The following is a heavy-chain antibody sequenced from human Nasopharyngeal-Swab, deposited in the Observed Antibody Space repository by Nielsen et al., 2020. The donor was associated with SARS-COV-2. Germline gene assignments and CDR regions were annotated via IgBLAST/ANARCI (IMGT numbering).Heavy chain of an antibody. J-gene: IGHJ6*03. Sequence: WIRQPPEKGLEWIGEVSQGGGTNYNPSLKNRVTISVATSKNQFSLKLSSVTAAETAAYYCARGGAGVVPSPVLGLGPYYSYYYMDVWGKGTTVTVSS. CDR2: VSQGGGT. V-gene: IGHV4-34*01. D-gene: IGHD2-2*01. CDR3: ARGGAGVVPSPVLGLGPYYSYYYMDV.